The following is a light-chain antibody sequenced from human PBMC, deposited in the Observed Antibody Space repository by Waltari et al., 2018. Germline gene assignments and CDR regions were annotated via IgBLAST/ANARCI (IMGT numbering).Light chain of an antibody. Sequence: VLTQSLGTLSLSPGERATLSCRASQSISKYLVWYQQRPGHAPRLLIYAASTRATGIPDRFSGSGFGTDFTLTISRLEPEDFAMYYCQNHERLPATFGQGTKVEIK. CDR3: QNHERLPAT. CDR2: AAS. CDR1: QSISKY. V-gene: IGKV3-20*01. J-gene: IGKJ1*01.